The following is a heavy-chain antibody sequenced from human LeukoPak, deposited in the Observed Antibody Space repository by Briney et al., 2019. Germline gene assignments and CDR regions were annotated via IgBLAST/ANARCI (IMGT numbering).Heavy chain of an antibody. CDR3: ASLKYYDSSQNDAFDI. D-gene: IGHD3-22*01. CDR1: GGSFSGYY. J-gene: IGHJ3*02. Sequence: SETLSLTCAVYGGSFSGYYWSWIRQPPGKGLEWIGEINHSGSTNYNPSLKSRVTISVDTSENQFSLKLSSVTAADTAVYYCASLKYYDSSQNDAFDIWGQGTMVTVSS. V-gene: IGHV4-34*01. CDR2: INHSGST.